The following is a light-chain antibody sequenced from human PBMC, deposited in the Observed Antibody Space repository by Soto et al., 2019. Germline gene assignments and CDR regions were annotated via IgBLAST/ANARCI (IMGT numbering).Light chain of an antibody. CDR1: RRDVGGYNY. CDR2: EVN. J-gene: IGLJ3*02. V-gene: IGLV2-8*01. CDR3: SSYAGSNNLV. Sequence: QSALTQPPSASGSPGQSVTISCTGTRRDVGGYNYVSWYQQHPGKAPKLMIYEVNKRPSGVPDRFSGSKSGKTASLTVSGLQAEDDADYYWSSYAGSNNLVFGGGTKLTVL.